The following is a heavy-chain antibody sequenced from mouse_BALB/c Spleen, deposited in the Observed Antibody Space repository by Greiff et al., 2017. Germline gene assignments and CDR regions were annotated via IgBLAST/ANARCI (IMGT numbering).Heavy chain of an antibody. Sequence: VQLQQSGTVLARPGASVKMSCKASGYTFTSYWMHWVKQRPGQGLEWIGAIYPGNSDTSYNQKFKGKAKLTAVTSTSTAYMELSSLTNEDSAVYYCTGGLLRSYGFAYWGQGTLVTVSA. CDR3: TGGLLRSYGFAY. V-gene: IGHV1-5*01. D-gene: IGHD1-1*01. J-gene: IGHJ3*01. CDR2: IYPGNSDT. CDR1: GYTFTSYW.